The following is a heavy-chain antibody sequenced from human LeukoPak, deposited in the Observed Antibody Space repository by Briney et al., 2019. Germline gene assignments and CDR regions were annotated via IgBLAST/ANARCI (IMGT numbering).Heavy chain of an antibody. V-gene: IGHV3-30*18. CDR3: AELALYYYDSSGYLHDGMDV. Sequence: GRSLRLSCAASGFTFSSYGMHWVRQAPGKGLEWVAVISYDGSNKYYADSVKGRFTISRDNSKNTLYLQMNSLRAEDTAVYYCAELALYYYDSSGYLHDGMDVWGQGTTVTVSS. J-gene: IGHJ6*02. CDR2: ISYDGSNK. CDR1: GFTFSSYG. D-gene: IGHD3-22*01.